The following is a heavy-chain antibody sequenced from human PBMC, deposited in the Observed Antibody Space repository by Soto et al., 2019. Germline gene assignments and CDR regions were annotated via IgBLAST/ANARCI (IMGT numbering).Heavy chain of an antibody. CDR1: GFTFSSYA. Sequence: GGSLRLSCAASGFTFSSYAMSWVRQAPGKGLEWVSAISGSGGSTYYADSVKGRFTISRDNSKNTLYLQMNSLRAEDTAVYYCAKYVVGPHNYYYYGMDVWGQGTTVTVSS. J-gene: IGHJ6*02. CDR3: AKYVVGPHNYYYYGMDV. CDR2: ISGSGGST. V-gene: IGHV3-23*01. D-gene: IGHD2-15*01.